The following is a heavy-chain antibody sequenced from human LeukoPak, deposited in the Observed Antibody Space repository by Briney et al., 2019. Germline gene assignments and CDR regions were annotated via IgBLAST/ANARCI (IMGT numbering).Heavy chain of an antibody. CDR2: IYHSGST. Sequence: PSETLSLTCTVSGGSISSSSYYWGWIRQPPGKGLEWIGSIYHSGSTYYNPSLKSRVTISVDTSKNQFSLKLSSVTAADTAVYYCARVPAKTPKYSSRLYYFDYWGQGTLVTVSS. J-gene: IGHJ4*02. D-gene: IGHD6-13*01. CDR3: ARVPAKTPKYSSRLYYFDY. V-gene: IGHV4-39*07. CDR1: GGSISSSSYY.